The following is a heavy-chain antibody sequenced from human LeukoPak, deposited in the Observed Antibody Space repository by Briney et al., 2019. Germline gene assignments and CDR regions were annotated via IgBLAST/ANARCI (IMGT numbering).Heavy chain of an antibody. V-gene: IGHV3-64*02. Sequence: PGGSLSLSCASSGFTFNTYAMHGVRQAPGKGLEYVEAISYNGGSTYYADSGKGRFTISRDNSKNTLYLQMGSLRAEDMAVYYCTRRADADTFYSDYWGQGILVNVSS. CDR1: GFTFNTYA. J-gene: IGHJ4*02. CDR2: ISYNGGST. D-gene: IGHD3-16*01. CDR3: TRRADADTFYSDY.